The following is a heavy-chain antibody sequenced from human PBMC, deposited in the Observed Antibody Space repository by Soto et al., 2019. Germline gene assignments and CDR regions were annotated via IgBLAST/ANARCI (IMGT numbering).Heavy chain of an antibody. J-gene: IGHJ3*02. CDR2: IWDDGIKK. CDR3: VRGGKVAGAFDI. Sequence: QEQLVESGGDVVQPGRSLRLSCAASGFIFRDYGLHWVRQAPGKGLEWVAVIWDDGIKKYYADSVKGRFPISRDNSENMFYLQMNSLRGEDTAVYYCVRGGKVAGAFDIWGQGTMVTVFS. CDR1: GFIFRDYG. V-gene: IGHV3-33*01. D-gene: IGHD3-16*01.